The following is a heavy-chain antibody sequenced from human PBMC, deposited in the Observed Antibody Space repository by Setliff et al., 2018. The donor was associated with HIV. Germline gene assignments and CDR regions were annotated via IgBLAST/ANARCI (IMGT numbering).Heavy chain of an antibody. CDR1: GYTFTSYH. J-gene: IGHJ4*02. CDR2: INPSGGST. CDR3: ARVGERWLQFYYFDN. V-gene: IGHV1-46*01. D-gene: IGHD5-12*01. Sequence: ASVKVSCKASGYTFTSYHIHWVRQAPGQGLEWMGVINPSGGSTSYAQKFQGRVTMTRGTSTGIVFMELSGLRFEDTAMYYCARVGERWLQFYYFDNWGQGTLVTVSS.